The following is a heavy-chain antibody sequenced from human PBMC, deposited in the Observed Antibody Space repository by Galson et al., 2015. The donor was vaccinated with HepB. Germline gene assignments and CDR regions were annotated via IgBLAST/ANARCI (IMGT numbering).Heavy chain of an antibody. D-gene: IGHD3-22*01. CDR3: AKAPDSSGYSLDY. CDR1: GFTFSSYG. V-gene: IGHV3-30*18. J-gene: IGHJ4*02. CDR2: ISYDGSNK. Sequence: SLRLSCAASGFTFSSYGMHWVCQAPGKGLEWVAVISYDGSNKYYADSVKGRFTISRDNSKNTLYLQMNSLRAEDTAVYYCAKAPDSSGYSLDYWGQGTLVTVSS.